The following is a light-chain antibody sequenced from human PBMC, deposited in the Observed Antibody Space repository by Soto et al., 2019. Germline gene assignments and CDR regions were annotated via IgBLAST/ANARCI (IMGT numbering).Light chain of an antibody. CDR1: RSNIGRNY. CDR3: AAWDDSLNGPV. Sequence: QSVLTQPPSASGTPGQRVSISCSGSRSNIGRNYVYWYQQLPGTAPKLLIYSNNQWPSGVPDRFSGSKSGTSASLAISGLQSEDEADYYCAAWDDSLNGPVFGTGTKVTVL. CDR2: SNN. J-gene: IGLJ1*01. V-gene: IGLV1-44*01.